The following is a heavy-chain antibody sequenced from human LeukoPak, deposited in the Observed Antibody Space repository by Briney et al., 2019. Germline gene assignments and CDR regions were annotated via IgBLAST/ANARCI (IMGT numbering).Heavy chain of an antibody. Sequence: GGSLRLSCAASGFTFSSYSMNWVRQAPGKGLEWVSSISSSSSYIYYADSVKGRFTISRDNAKNSLYLQMNSLRAEDTAVYYCARVGLGYCSSTSCGRYYYYYYGMDVWGQGTTVTASS. CDR2: ISSSSSYI. D-gene: IGHD2-2*01. V-gene: IGHV3-21*01. J-gene: IGHJ6*02. CDR3: ARVGLGYCSSTSCGRYYYYYYGMDV. CDR1: GFTFSSYS.